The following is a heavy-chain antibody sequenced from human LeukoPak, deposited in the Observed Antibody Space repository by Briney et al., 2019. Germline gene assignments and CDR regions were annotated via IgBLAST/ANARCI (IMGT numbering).Heavy chain of an antibody. CDR3: ARDRPYYGSGSYHDAFDI. CDR1: GYTFTSYG. Sequence: ASVKVSCKSSGYTFTSYGISWVRQAPGQGHEWMGWISAYNGNTNYAQKLQGRVTMTTDTSTSTAYMELRSLRSDDTAVYYCARDRPYYGSGSYHDAFDIWGQGTMVTVSS. CDR2: ISAYNGNT. D-gene: IGHD3-10*01. J-gene: IGHJ3*02. V-gene: IGHV1-18*04.